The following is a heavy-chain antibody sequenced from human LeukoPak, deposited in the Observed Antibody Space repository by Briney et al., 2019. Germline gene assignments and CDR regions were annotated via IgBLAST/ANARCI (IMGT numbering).Heavy chain of an antibody. V-gene: IGHV4-39*02. J-gene: IGHJ4*02. CDR2: IYYSGST. Sequence: SETLSLTCTVSGDSTSSDRYYGGWVRQPPGKGLEWIGNIYYSGSTYYNPSLKSRVTMSVDTSKNQFFLKLNSVTAADTAVYYCARGRPYSGGYHLDYWGQGTLVTVSS. CDR1: GDSTSSDRYY. CDR3: ARGRPYSGGYHLDY. D-gene: IGHD1-26*01.